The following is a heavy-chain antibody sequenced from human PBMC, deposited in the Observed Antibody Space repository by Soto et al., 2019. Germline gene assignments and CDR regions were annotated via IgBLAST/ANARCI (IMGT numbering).Heavy chain of an antibody. D-gene: IGHD5-12*01. CDR3: ARGRGYSLIPVVDDAVDV. CDR2: ITTYNGDT. CDR1: GYSFTGYG. J-gene: IGHJ3*01. V-gene: IGHV1-18*04. Sequence: GASVKVSCKASGYSFTGYGINWVRQAPGQGLQWLGRITTYNGDTNYARNFQGRVTMTTDTSTSTTYMELRSLRSDDTAVYFCARGRGYSLIPVVDDAVDVWGQGTLVTVSS.